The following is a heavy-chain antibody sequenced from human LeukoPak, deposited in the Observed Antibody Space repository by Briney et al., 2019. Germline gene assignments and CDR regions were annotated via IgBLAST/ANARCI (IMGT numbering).Heavy chain of an antibody. CDR3: SRLPDP. Sequence: SETLSLTCTVSGDSISSSSYYWGWIRQPPGKGLEWIGSIYYSGSTYYNPSLKSRVTISGDTSKNQFSLKLSSVTAADTAVYYCSRLPDPWGQGTLVTVSS. V-gene: IGHV4-39*07. CDR2: IYYSGST. CDR1: GDSISSSSYY. J-gene: IGHJ5*02.